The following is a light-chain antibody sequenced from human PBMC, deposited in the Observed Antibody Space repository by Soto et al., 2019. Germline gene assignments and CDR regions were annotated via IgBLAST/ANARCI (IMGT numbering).Light chain of an antibody. CDR1: SGHSSYI. Sequence: QLVLTQSSSASASLGSSVKLTSTLSSGHSSYIIAWHQQQPGKAPRYLMELESSGSYNKGSGVPDRFSGSSSGADRFLTISNLQFDDEADYYCETWDSNTWVFGGGTKLTVL. J-gene: IGLJ3*02. CDR2: LESSGSY. V-gene: IGLV4-60*02. CDR3: ETWDSNTWV.